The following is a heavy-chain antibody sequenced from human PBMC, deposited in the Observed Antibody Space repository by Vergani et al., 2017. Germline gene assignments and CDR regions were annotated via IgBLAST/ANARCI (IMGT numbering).Heavy chain of an antibody. D-gene: IGHD4/OR15-4a*01. CDR2: INPNSGGT. Sequence: QVQLVQSGAEVKKPGASVKVSCKASGYTFTGYYMHWVRQAPGQGLEWMGWINPNSGGTNYAQKFQGRVTMTRDTSTSTVYMELSSLRSEDTAVYYCATDASPRLSGASGYWGQGTLVTVSS. J-gene: IGHJ4*02. V-gene: IGHV1-2*02. CDR1: GYTFTGYY. CDR3: ATDASPRLSGASGY.